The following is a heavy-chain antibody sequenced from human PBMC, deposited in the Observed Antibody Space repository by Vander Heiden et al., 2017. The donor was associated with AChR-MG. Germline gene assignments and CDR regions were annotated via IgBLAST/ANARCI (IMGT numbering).Heavy chain of an antibody. V-gene: IGHV4-31*03. CDR2: IYYSGST. CDR3: ATTRPGVYDILTGRSLDAFDI. D-gene: IGHD3-9*01. J-gene: IGHJ3*02. Sequence: QVQLQESGPGLVKPSQTLSLTCTFSGGSISSGGSYWSGIRQNPGKGLDWIGYIYYSGSTYYNPSLKSRVTISVDTSKNQFSLKLSSVTAADTAVYYCATTRPGVYDILTGRSLDAFDIWGQGTMVTVSS. CDR1: GGSISSGGSY.